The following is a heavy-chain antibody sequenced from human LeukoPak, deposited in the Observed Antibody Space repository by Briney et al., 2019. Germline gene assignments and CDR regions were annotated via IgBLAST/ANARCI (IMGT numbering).Heavy chain of an antibody. V-gene: IGHV3-23*01. CDR3: AKDQWLVLYAFDI. CDR1: GFTFSSYA. D-gene: IGHD6-19*01. Sequence: GGSLRLSCAASGFTFSSYAMSWVRQAPGKGLEWVSAISGSGGSTYYADSVKGRFTISRDNSKDTLYLQMNSLRAEDTAVYYCAKDQWLVLYAFDIWGQGTMVTVSS. CDR2: ISGSGGST. J-gene: IGHJ3*02.